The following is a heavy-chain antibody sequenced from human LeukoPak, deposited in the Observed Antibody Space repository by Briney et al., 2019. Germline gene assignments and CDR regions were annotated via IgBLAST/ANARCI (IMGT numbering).Heavy chain of an antibody. D-gene: IGHD3-10*01. CDR1: GFTFSSYG. CDR2: IRYDGSNK. CDR3: ANYGSGSAVDY. J-gene: IGHJ4*02. Sequence: GGSLRLSCAASGFTFSSYGMHWVRQAPGKGLEWVAFIRYDGSNKYCAGSVKGRFTISRDNSKNTLYLQMNSLRAEDTAVYYCANYGSGSAVDYWGQGTLVTVSS. V-gene: IGHV3-30*02.